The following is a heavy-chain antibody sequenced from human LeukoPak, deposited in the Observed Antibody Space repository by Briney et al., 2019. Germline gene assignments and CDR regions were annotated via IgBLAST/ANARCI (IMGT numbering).Heavy chain of an antibody. V-gene: IGHV3-21*01. CDR3: ARDAILTGYPKVPYFDY. J-gene: IGHJ4*02. CDR1: GFTFSSYS. Sequence: GGSLRLSCAASGFTFSSYSINWVRQAPGKGLEWVSSISSGSTYIYYADSVKGRFTISRDNAKNSLYLQMSSLRAEDTAVYFCARDAILTGYPKVPYFDYWGQGTLVTVSS. CDR2: ISSGSTYI. D-gene: IGHD3-9*01.